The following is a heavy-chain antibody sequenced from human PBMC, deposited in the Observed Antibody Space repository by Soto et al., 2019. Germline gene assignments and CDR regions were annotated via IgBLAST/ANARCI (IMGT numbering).Heavy chain of an antibody. D-gene: IGHD2-15*01. J-gene: IGHJ4*02. V-gene: IGHV4-39*01. Sequence: PSETLSLTCTVSGGSISSSSYYWGWIRQPPGKGLEWIGSIYYSGSTYYNPSLKSRVTISVEMSKNQFSLKLSSVTAADTAVYYCARQPRLGYCSGGSCYYFDYWGQGTPVTSPQ. CDR2: IYYSGST. CDR3: ARQPRLGYCSGGSCYYFDY. CDR1: GGSISSSSYY.